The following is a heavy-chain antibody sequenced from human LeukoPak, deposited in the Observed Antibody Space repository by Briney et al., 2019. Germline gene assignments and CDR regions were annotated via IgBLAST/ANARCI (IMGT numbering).Heavy chain of an antibody. V-gene: IGHV3-53*01. CDR1: GFTVSNNY. D-gene: IGHD5-12*01. Sequence: GGSLRLSCAASGFTVSNNYMSWVRQAPGKGLEWVSVIYTSGSTYYADSVRGRFTISRDSSKNTLYLQMNRLRAEDTAVYYCARAAGYSGYDSRDGNYWGQGTLVTVSS. CDR2: IYTSGST. CDR3: ARAAGYSGYDSRDGNY. J-gene: IGHJ4*02.